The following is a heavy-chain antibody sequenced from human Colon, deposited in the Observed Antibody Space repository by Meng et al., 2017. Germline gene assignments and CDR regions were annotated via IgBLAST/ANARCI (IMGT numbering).Heavy chain of an antibody. J-gene: IGHJ4*02. CDR2: ISGSGGST. CDR3: ARYGSGRTTESDY. D-gene: IGHD3-10*01. CDR1: GFTFSSYV. Sequence: GGSLRLSCAASGFTFSSYVMSWVRQAPGKGLEWVSAISGSGGSTYYADSVKGRFTISRDNSKNTLYLQMNSLRAEDTAVYYCARYGSGRTTESDYWGQGTLVTVSS. V-gene: IGHV3-23*01.